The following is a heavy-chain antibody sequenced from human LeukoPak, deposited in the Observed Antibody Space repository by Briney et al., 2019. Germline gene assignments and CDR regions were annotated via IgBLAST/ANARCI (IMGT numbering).Heavy chain of an antibody. CDR1: GYTFTSNY. J-gene: IGHJ5*02. CDR2: INPSGGST. CDR3: ARGPPEFCSGGSCYSGRNWFDP. V-gene: IGHV1-46*01. Sequence: GASVKVSCKAFGYTFTSNYMHWVRQAPGQGPEWMRVINPSGGSTTYAQKFQGRVTLTRDTSISTAYMALSRLRSDDTAIYYCARGPPEFCSGGSCYSGRNWFDPWGQGTLVTVSS. D-gene: IGHD2-15*01.